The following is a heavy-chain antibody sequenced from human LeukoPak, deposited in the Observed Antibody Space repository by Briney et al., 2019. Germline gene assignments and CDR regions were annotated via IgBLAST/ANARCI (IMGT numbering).Heavy chain of an antibody. Sequence: GESLKISCKGSGYRFTSNWIGWVRQMPGKGLEWMGIIYPGDSDTRYSPSFQGQVTISADKSISTAYLQWSSLKASDTAMYYCARHASVGSGSYSWPDYWGQGTLVTVSS. J-gene: IGHJ4*02. V-gene: IGHV5-51*01. CDR1: GYRFTSNW. CDR3: ARHASVGSGSYSWPDY. CDR2: IYPGDSDT. D-gene: IGHD3-10*01.